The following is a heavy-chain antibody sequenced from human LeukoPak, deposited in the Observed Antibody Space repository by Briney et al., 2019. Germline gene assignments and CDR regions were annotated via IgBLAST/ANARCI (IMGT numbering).Heavy chain of an antibody. CDR3: ARGNAHAFDI. CDR2: IHSDGSST. J-gene: IGHJ3*02. CDR1: GFTFSNYW. V-gene: IGHV3-74*01. D-gene: IGHD1-1*01. Sequence: GGSRRLSCAASGFTFSNYWMHWVRQAPGKGLVWVSRIHSDGSSTTSADSVKGRFTISRDNAENTLYLQMNSLRAEDTAVYFCARGNAHAFDIWGQGTMVTVSS.